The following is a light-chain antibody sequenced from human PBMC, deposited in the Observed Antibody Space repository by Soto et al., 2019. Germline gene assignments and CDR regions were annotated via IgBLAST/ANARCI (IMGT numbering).Light chain of an antibody. CDR2: EVV. CDR1: KNDIGVYDF. J-gene: IGLJ1*01. CDR3: KSYAGSNTYV. V-gene: IGLV2-8*01. Sequence: QSALTQPPSASGSPGQSVTISCTGTKNDIGVYDFVSWYQHHPGKAPRLIIYEVVQRPSGVPDRFSGSKSGNAASLTVSGLQAADEAYYFCKSYAGSNTYVFGRGTKV.